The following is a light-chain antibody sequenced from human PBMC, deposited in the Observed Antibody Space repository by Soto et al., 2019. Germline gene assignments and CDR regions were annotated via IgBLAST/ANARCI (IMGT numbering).Light chain of an antibody. V-gene: IGLV1-40*01. CDR1: SSNIGAGYD. Sequence: QSVLTQPPSVCGAAGQRVTISCTGSSSNIGAGYDVHWYQQLPGTAPTLLISGNTDRPSGVPDRFSGSKSGTSASLAITGLQTEDEADYYCQSFDRSLTAWVFGGGTKLTVL. CDR3: QSFDRSLTAWV. CDR2: GNT. J-gene: IGLJ3*02.